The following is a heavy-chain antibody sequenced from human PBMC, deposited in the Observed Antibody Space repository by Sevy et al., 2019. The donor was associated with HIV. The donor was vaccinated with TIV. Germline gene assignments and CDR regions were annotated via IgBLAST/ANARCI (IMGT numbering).Heavy chain of an antibody. V-gene: IGHV3-21*01. CDR3: ETGKVNYYDTSFARV. Sequence: GGSLRLSCAASGFTFSSYSMNWVRQAPGKGLEWVSSISSSSSYIYYADSVKGRFTISRDNAKNSLYLQMNSLRAEDTAVYYCETGKVNYYDTSFARVWGQGTLVTVSS. CDR2: ISSSSSYI. CDR1: GFTFSSYS. D-gene: IGHD3-22*01. J-gene: IGHJ4*02.